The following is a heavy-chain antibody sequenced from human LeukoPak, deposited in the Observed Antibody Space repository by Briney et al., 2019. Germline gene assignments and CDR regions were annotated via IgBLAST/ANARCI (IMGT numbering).Heavy chain of an antibody. CDR2: IWSDASNE. CDR1: GFTFSGYG. J-gene: IGHJ6*02. D-gene: IGHD3-10*01. Sequence: PGGSLRLSCAASGFTFSGYGMHWVRQAAGQGLEWVAAIWSDASNEYYADSVKGRFTISRDNSKNTLYLQMNSLRAEDTAVYYCAKAHSPRSYGSGSYYKNYYYYGMDVWGQGTTVTVSS. V-gene: IGHV3-30*02. CDR3: AKAHSPRSYGSGSYYKNYYYYGMDV.